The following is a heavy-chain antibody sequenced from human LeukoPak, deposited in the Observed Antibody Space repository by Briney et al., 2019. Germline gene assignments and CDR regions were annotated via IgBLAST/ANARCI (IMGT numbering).Heavy chain of an antibody. D-gene: IGHD3-22*01. CDR3: ARDQVPYYYDSSGSAIDY. J-gene: IGHJ4*02. CDR1: GYTITRYY. Sequence: ASVKVSCKASGYTITRYYMHWVRQAPGQGLEWMGIINPSGGSTSYVQKFQGRVTMTRDTSTSTVYMELSSLRSEDTAVYYCARDQVPYYYDSSGSAIDYWGQGTLVTVSS. V-gene: IGHV1-46*01. CDR2: INPSGGST.